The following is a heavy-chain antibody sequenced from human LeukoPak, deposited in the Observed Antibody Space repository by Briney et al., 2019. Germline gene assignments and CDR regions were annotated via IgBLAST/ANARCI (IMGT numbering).Heavy chain of an antibody. CDR3: ARDRDPDLGYCSGGSCAPDAFDI. D-gene: IGHD2-15*01. CDR1: GYTFTSYY. J-gene: IGHJ3*02. Sequence: ASVKVSCKASGYTFTSYYMHWVRQAPGQGLEWMGIINPSGGSTSYAQKFQGRVTMTRDMSTSTVYKELSSLRSEDTAVYYCARDRDPDLGYCSGGSCAPDAFDIWGQGTMVTVSS. V-gene: IGHV1-46*01. CDR2: INPSGGST.